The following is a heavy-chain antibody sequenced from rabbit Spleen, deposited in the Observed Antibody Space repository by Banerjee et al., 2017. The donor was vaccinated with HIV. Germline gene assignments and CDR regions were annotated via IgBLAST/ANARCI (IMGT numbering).Heavy chain of an antibody. CDR2: IDAGSSGNT. Sequence: QEQLVESGGGLVQPEGSLTLTCKASGFSFSDRDVMCWVRQAPGKGPQWIACIDAGSSGNTYYANWAKGRFTISKTSSTTVTLQMTSLTAADTATYFCARDDTSSSGFAFELWGQGTLVTVS. D-gene: IGHD1-1*01. V-gene: IGHV1S45*01. CDR3: ARDDTSSSGFAFEL. J-gene: IGHJ3*01. CDR1: GFSFSDRDV.